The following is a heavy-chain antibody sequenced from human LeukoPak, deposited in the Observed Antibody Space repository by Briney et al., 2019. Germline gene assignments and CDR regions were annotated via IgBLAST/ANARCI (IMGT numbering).Heavy chain of an antibody. CDR1: GFTFSSYS. Sequence: GGSLRLSCAASGFTFSSYSMNWVRQAPGKGLEWVSYISSSSSTIYYADSVKGRFTISRDNAKNSLYLQMNSLRAEDTAVYYCARGSPYSSNWYAPGVWFDYWGQGTLVTVSS. CDR2: ISSSSSTI. D-gene: IGHD6-13*01. CDR3: ARGSPYSSNWYAPGVWFDY. J-gene: IGHJ4*02. V-gene: IGHV3-48*01.